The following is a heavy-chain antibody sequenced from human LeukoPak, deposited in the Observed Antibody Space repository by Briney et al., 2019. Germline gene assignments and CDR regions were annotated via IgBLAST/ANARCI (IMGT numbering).Heavy chain of an antibody. J-gene: IGHJ6*02. CDR1: GGSFSGYY. Sequence: SETLSLTCAVYGGSFSGYYWSWIRQPPGKGLEWIGEINHSGSTNYNPSLKSRVTISVDTSKNQFSLKLSSVTAADTAVYYRARGRVRGYCSSTSCYYYYGMDAWGQGTTVTVSS. CDR3: ARGRVRGYCSSTSCYYYYGMDA. V-gene: IGHV4-34*01. CDR2: INHSGST. D-gene: IGHD2-2*01.